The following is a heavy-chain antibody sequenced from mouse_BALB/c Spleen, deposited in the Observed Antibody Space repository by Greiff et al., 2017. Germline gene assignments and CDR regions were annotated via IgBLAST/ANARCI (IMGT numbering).Heavy chain of an antibody. Sequence: VQLKQSGAELVKPGASVKLSCTASGFNIKDTYMHWVKQRPEQGLEWIGRIDPANGNTKYDPKFQGKATITADTSSNTAYLQLSSLTSEDTAVYYCASASDGRYSWLADWGEGTLVTVSA. V-gene: IGHV14-3*02. CDR3: ASASDGRYSWLAD. CDR2: IDPANGNT. J-gene: IGHJ3*01. CDR1: GFNIKDTY. D-gene: IGHD1-1*02.